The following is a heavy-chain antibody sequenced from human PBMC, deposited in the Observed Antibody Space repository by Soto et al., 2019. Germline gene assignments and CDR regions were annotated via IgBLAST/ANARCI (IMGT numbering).Heavy chain of an antibody. CDR1: GYSFTSYW. D-gene: IGHD2-2*01. V-gene: IGHV5-10-1*01. CDR2: IDPSDSYT. Sequence: GESLKISCKGSGYSFTSYWISWVRQMPGKGLEWMGRIDPSDSYTNYSPSFQGHVTISADKSISTAYLQWSSLKASDTAMYYCARLHDIVVVPAAVQQYYYYGMDVWGQGTTVTVSS. CDR3: ARLHDIVVVPAAVQQYYYYGMDV. J-gene: IGHJ6*02.